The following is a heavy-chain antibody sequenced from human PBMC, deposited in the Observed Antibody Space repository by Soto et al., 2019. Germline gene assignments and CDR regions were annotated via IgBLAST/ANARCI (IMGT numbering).Heavy chain of an antibody. CDR1: GISFTTAW. CDR3: ATQQFFDASGFSFDQ. D-gene: IGHD3-22*01. V-gene: IGHV3-15*01. CDR2: IKSKTDGETV. Sequence: GGSLRLSCVGSGISFTTAWMNWVRQAPGEGLEWVGRIKSKTDGETVDYAAPVRGRFIISRDDSKNTVYLSVSGLKTEDTAIYYCATQQFFDASGFSFDQWGQGNLVTVSS. J-gene: IGHJ4*02.